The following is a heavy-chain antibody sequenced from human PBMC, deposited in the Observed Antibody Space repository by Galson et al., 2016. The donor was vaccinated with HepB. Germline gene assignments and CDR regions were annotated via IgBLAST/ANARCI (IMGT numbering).Heavy chain of an antibody. J-gene: IGHJ6*03. Sequence: SLRLSCAAPGFTFNVYWMTWVRQAPGKGLEWVANIKQDGNEKHYVDFVKGRFTISRDNANVSLHLEMNSLRAEDTAVYYCARRFPRYDILTDDYYYYLDVWGKGTTVTVSS. CDR1: GFTFNVYW. D-gene: IGHD3-9*01. V-gene: IGHV3-7*03. CDR2: IKQDGNEK. CDR3: ARRFPRYDILTDDYYYYLDV.